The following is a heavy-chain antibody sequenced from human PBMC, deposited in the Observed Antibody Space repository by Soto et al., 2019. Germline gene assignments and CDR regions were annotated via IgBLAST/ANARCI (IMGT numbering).Heavy chain of an antibody. Sequence: EVQLVKSGGGLVKPGGSLRLSCAASGFTFSNAWMNWVRQAPGKGLEWVGRIKSKSDGGTTDYAAPVKGRFTISRDDSKNTLYLQMNSLKTEDTAVYYCTTGYYDSSGYSYYFDYWGQGTLVTVSS. D-gene: IGHD3-22*01. V-gene: IGHV3-15*07. CDR2: IKSKSDGGTT. CDR1: GFTFSNAW. J-gene: IGHJ4*02. CDR3: TTGYYDSSGYSYYFDY.